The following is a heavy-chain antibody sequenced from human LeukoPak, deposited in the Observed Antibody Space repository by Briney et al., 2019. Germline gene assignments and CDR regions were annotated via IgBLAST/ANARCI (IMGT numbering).Heavy chain of an antibody. D-gene: IGHD6-19*01. J-gene: IGHJ6*02. V-gene: IGHV3-30*18. CDR3: AKGGTAVAGPYYYGMDV. CDR2: ISYDGSDK. CDR1: GFIFSTYG. Sequence: GRSLRLSCVASGFIFSTYGMHWVRQAPGTGLEWVAVISYDGSDKYYADSVKGRLTISRDNSENTLYLQINSLRGEDTAVYYCAKGGTAVAGPYYYGMDVWGQGTTVIVSS.